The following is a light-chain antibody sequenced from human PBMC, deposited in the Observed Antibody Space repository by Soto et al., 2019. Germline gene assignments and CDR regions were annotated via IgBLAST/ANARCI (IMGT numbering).Light chain of an antibody. CDR3: QQYGSSIT. CDR1: QSVSSSY. Sequence: EIVLTQSPGTLSLSPGERATLSCRASQSVSSSYLAWDQHKPGQAPRLLIYGASSRATGIPDRFSGSGSGTDFTLTISRLEPEDFAVYYCQQYGSSITFGQGTRLEIK. CDR2: GAS. J-gene: IGKJ5*01. V-gene: IGKV3-20*01.